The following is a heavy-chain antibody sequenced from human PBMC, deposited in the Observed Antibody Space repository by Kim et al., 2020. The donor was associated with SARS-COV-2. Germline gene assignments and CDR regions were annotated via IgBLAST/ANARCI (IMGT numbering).Heavy chain of an antibody. CDR3: ARGGGGVVVVAATLYYYYGMDV. J-gene: IGHJ6*02. CDR1: GYTFTSYA. CDR2: INTNTGNP. D-gene: IGHD2-15*01. Sequence: ASVKVSCKASGYTFTSYAMNWVRQAPGQGLEWMGWINTNTGNPTYAQGFTGRFVFSLDTSVSTAYLQISSLKAEDTAVYYCARGGGGVVVVAATLYYYYGMDVWGQGTTVTVSS. V-gene: IGHV7-4-1*02.